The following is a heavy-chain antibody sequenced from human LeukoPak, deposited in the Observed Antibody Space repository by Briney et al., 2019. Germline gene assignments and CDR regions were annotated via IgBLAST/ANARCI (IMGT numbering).Heavy chain of an antibody. CDR1: GGTFSSYA. CDR3: ARGSCGYYYDGDAFDI. Sequence: SVKVSCKASGGTFSSYAISWVRQAPGQGLEWMGGIIPIFGTANYAQKFQGRVTITTDESTSTAYMELSSLRSEDTAVYYCARGSCGYYYDGDAFDIWGQGTMVTVSS. V-gene: IGHV1-69*05. D-gene: IGHD3-22*01. CDR2: IIPIFGTA. J-gene: IGHJ3*02.